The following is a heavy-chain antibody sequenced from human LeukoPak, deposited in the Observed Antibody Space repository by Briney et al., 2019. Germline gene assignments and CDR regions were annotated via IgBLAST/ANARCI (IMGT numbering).Heavy chain of an antibody. V-gene: IGHV1-69*05. J-gene: IGHJ4*02. D-gene: IGHD3-3*01. CDR3: ATYTLSQFWSGYYHFDY. CDR2: IIPMFGTS. CDR1: GGNFISYA. Sequence: SVKVSCKASGGNFISYAVSWVRQAPGQGLEWMGGIIPMFGTSNYAQKFQGRVTITTDESTTTAYMELSSLSSEDTAVYYCATYTLSQFWSGYYHFDYWAREPWSPSPQ.